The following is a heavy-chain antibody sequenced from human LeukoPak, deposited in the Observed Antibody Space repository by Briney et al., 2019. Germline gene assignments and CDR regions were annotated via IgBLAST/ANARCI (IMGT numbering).Heavy chain of an antibody. CDR2: ISYDGSNK. CDR3: AKAYDSSGYFPSDY. Sequence: GRSLRLSCAASGFTFSSYAMHWVRQAPGKGLEWVAVISYDGSNKYYADSVKGRFTISRDNSKNTLYLQMNSLRAEDTAVYYCAKAYDSSGYFPSDYWGQGTLVTVSS. V-gene: IGHV3-30*04. J-gene: IGHJ4*02. CDR1: GFTFSSYA. D-gene: IGHD3-22*01.